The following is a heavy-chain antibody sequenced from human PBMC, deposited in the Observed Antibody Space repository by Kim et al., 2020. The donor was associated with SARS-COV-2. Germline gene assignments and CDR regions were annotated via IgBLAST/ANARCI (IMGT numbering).Heavy chain of an antibody. CDR3: AKVNCGLERCYMHH. CDR2: ISYDGSSK. D-gene: IGHD3-10*01. CDR1: GFSFSYYG. Sequence: GGSLRLSCAASGFSFSYYGIHWVRQAPGKGLEWVAVISYDGSSKYYGDSVKGRFTISRDNSKNTLYLQMNSLRAEDTAVYYCAKVNCGLERCYMHHWGQGSLVIVSS. J-gene: IGHJ1*01. V-gene: IGHV3-30*18.